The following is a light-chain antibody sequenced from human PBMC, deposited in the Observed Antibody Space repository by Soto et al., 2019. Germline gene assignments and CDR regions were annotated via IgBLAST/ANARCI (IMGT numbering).Light chain of an antibody. CDR2: DVN. CDR3: CSYAGSYSYA. Sequence: ALTQPRSVSGSPGQSVTISCTGTSSDVGGFNSVSWYQQHPGKAPKLMIYDVNKRPSGVPDRFSGSKSGSTASLTMSGLQAEDEADYYCCSYAGSYSYAFATGTKVTVL. J-gene: IGLJ1*01. V-gene: IGLV2-11*01. CDR1: SSDVGGFNS.